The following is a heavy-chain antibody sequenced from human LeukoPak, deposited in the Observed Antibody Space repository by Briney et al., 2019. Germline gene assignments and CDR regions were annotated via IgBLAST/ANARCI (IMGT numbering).Heavy chain of an antibody. J-gene: IGHJ4*02. V-gene: IGHV1-2*02. CDR3: ARDRDSSSGTGAPLFDY. D-gene: IGHD6-13*01. Sequence: ASVKVSCRASGYTFTGYYMHWVRQAPGQGLEWMGWINYNSGGTNYAQKFQGRVTMTRDTSISTAYMELSRLRSDDTAVYYCARDRDSSSGTGAPLFDYWGQGTLVTVFS. CDR2: INYNSGGT. CDR1: GYTFTGYY.